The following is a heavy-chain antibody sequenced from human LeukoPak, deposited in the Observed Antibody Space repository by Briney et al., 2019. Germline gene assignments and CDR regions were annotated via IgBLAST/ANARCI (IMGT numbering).Heavy chain of an antibody. D-gene: IGHD5-24*01. CDR2: INPSGGST. V-gene: IGHV1-46*01. CDR3: ARETSTGDGYTPFDY. J-gene: IGHJ4*02. CDR1: GYTFTSYY. Sequence: RASVTVSCKASGYTFTSYYMHWVRQAPGQGLEWMGIINPSGGSTSYAQKFQGRVTMTRDTSTSTVYMELSSLRSEDTAVYYCARETSTGDGYTPFDYWGQGTLVTVSS.